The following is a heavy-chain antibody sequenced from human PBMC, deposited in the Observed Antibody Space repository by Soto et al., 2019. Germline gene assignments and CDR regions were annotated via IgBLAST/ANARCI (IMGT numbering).Heavy chain of an antibody. CDR2: IYYSGST. J-gene: IGHJ4*02. D-gene: IGHD3-22*01. Sequence: SETLSLTCTVSGGSISSGDYYWSWIRQPPGKGLEWIGYIYYSGSTYYNPSLKSRVTISVDTSKNQFSLKLSSVTAADTAVYYCARVDYYDSSGYYYFDYWGQGTLVTVSS. CDR1: GGSISSGDYY. V-gene: IGHV4-30-4*01. CDR3: ARVDYYDSSGYYYFDY.